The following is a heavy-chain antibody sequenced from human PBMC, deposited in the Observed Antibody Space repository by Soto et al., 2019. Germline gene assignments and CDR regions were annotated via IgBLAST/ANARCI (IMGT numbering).Heavy chain of an antibody. CDR2: IFSNDEK. D-gene: IGHD3-22*01. CDR3: ARIWGYYWVDY. V-gene: IGHV2-26*01. CDR1: GFSLSNARMG. Sequence: QVTLKESGPVLVKPTETLTLTCTVSGFSLSNARMGVSWIRQPPGKALEWLAHIFSNDEKSYSTSLKSRLTISKDTSKIQVVLTMTNMDPVDTPTYYCARIWGYYWVDYWGQGTLVTVSS. J-gene: IGHJ4*02.